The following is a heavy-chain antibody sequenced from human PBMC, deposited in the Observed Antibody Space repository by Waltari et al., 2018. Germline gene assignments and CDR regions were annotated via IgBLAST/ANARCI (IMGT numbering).Heavy chain of an antibody. CDR3: AKDRDEYSSSWYGAFDI. V-gene: IGHV3-23*03. Sequence: EVQLLESGGGLVQPGGSLRLSCAASGFTFSSYAMSWVRQAPGKGLEWVSVIYSGGSTYYVDSVKGRFTISRDNSKNTLYLQMNSLRAEDTAVYYCAKDRDEYSSSWYGAFDIWGQGTMVTVSS. CDR2: IYSGGST. D-gene: IGHD6-13*01. CDR1: GFTFSSYA. J-gene: IGHJ3*02.